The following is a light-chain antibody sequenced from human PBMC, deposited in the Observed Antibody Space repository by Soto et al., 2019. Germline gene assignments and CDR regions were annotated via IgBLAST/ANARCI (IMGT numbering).Light chain of an antibody. CDR1: SGHSSYI. V-gene: IGLV4-60*03. CDR2: LEGSGSY. CDR3: ETWDSNPHVG. Sequence: QLVLTQSSSASASLGSSVKLTCTLSSGHSSYIIAWHQQQPGKAPRYLMKLEGSGSYNKGSGVPDRFSGSSSGADRYLTISNLQSEDEADYYCETWDSNPHVGFGGGTKLTVL. J-gene: IGLJ2*01.